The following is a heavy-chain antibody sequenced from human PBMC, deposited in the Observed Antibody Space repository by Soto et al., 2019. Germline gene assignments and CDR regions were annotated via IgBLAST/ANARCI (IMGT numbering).Heavy chain of an antibody. D-gene: IGHD2-2*01. CDR2: MNPNSGNT. Sequence: ASVKVSCKASGYTFTSYDINWVRQATGQGLEWMGWMNPNSGNTGYAQKFQGRVTMTRNTSISTAYMELSSLRSEDTAVYYCATFQESGPSLPDYWGQGTLVTVSS. CDR1: GYTFTSYD. V-gene: IGHV1-8*01. J-gene: IGHJ4*02. CDR3: ATFQESGPSLPDY.